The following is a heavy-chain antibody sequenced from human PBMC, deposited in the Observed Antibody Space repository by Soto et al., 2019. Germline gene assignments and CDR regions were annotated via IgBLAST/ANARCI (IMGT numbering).Heavy chain of an antibody. D-gene: IGHD2-2*01. J-gene: IGHJ4*02. V-gene: IGHV4-39*01. CDR3: GRVMIGTSRHTDSDY. CDR2: IDYNGVT. CDR1: GASISSRYYY. Sequence: SETLSLTCSVSGASISSRYYYWGWIRQTPGKGLEWIGNIDYNGVTYYNPSLKSRVTVSKDTSKNQFSLKVASVTAADTAIYYCGRVMIGTSRHTDSDYWGQGTQVTVSS.